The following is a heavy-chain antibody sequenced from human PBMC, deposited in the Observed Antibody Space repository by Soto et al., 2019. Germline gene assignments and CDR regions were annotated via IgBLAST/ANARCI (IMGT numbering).Heavy chain of an antibody. V-gene: IGHV3-7*03. CDR2: IKRDGSEK. CDR1: GFTFCSNW. D-gene: IGHD5-12*01. Sequence: GGSLRLSCAASGFTFCSNWIIWFGHSPVKGLEWVANIKRDGSEKYYVDSVKGRFTISRDNAKNTLYLQMNSLRADDTAVYYCASLEWESSGYADYWGQGTQVTVSS. CDR3: ASLEWESSGYADY. J-gene: IGHJ4*02.